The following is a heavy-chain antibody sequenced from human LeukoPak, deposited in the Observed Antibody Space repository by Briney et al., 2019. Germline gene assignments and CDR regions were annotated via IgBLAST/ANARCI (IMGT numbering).Heavy chain of an antibody. V-gene: IGHV3-30*18. CDR1: GFTFSSYG. CDR3: AKDGHSSGWYNFDY. CDR2: ISYDGSNK. J-gene: IGHJ4*02. D-gene: IGHD6-19*01. Sequence: GSLRLSCAASGFTFSSYGMHWVRQAPGKGLEWVAVISYDGSNKYYADSVKGRFTISRDNSKNTLYLQMNSLGAEDTAVYYCAKDGHSSGWYNFDYWGQGTLVTVSS.